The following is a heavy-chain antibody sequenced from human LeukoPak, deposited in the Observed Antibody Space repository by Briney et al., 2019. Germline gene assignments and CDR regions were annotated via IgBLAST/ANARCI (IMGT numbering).Heavy chain of an antibody. Sequence: GGSLRLSCAVSGFTFSSYAMSWVRQAPGMGLEWVSGISGSGVTTYYADSVKGRFTISRDNSENTLYLQMNSLRAEDTAVYYCAKEVDILTGIFDYWGQGTLVTVSS. J-gene: IGHJ4*02. CDR2: ISGSGVTT. D-gene: IGHD3-9*01. CDR1: GFTFSSYA. CDR3: AKEVDILTGIFDY. V-gene: IGHV3-23*01.